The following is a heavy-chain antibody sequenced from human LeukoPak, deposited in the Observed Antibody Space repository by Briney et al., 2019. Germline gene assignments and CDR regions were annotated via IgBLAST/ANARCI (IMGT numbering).Heavy chain of an antibody. D-gene: IGHD6-13*01. CDR3: ARVEIAAAYGASDI. Sequence: GGSLRLSCAASGFTFSSYEMNWVRQAPGKGLEWVSYISSSGSTIYYADSVKGRFTISRDKAKNTLYLPMNRLRAEDTAVYYCARVEIAAAYGASDIWGQGTMVTVSS. CDR1: GFTFSSYE. V-gene: IGHV3-48*03. CDR2: ISSSGSTI. J-gene: IGHJ3*02.